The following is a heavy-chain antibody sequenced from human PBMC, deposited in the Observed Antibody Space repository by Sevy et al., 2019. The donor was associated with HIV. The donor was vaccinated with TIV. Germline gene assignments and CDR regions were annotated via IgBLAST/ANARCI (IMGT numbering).Heavy chain of an antibody. Sequence: GGSPRLSCAASGFTFRNSGMHWGRQAPGKGLEWVAVVSYDGTNKYYADSVKGRFTISRDNSKNTLYLQMNGLRAEDTAVYYCAKDRYDTTYDSGSFHHWGQGTLVTVSS. J-gene: IGHJ1*01. CDR2: VSYDGTNK. V-gene: IGHV3-30*18. D-gene: IGHD4-17*01. CDR1: GFTFRNSG. CDR3: AKDRYDTTYDSGSFHH.